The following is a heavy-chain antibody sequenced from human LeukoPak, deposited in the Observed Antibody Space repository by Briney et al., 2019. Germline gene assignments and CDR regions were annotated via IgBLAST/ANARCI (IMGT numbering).Heavy chain of an antibody. CDR2: VYYSGTT. CDR1: GGSMSSRY. Sequence: PSETLSLTCTVSGGSMSSRYWSWIRQPPGKGLEWIGYVYYSGTTNSNPSLKSRVTISVDTSKNQFSLNLRSVTAADTAVYYCARDVARSGDSFGWFDPWGQGTLVIVSS. CDR3: ARDVARSGDSFGWFDP. J-gene: IGHJ5*02. V-gene: IGHV4-59*11. D-gene: IGHD3-10*01.